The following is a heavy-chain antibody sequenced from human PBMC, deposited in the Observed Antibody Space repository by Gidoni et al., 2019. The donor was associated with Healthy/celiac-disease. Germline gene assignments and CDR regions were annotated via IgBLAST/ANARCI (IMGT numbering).Heavy chain of an antibody. J-gene: IGHJ5*02. CDR2: INHSGST. CDR3: ARVLRYFDWLPRGWFDP. D-gene: IGHD3-9*01. V-gene: IGHV4-34*01. Sequence: QVQLQQWGAGLLKPSETLSLTCAVYGGSFSGYYWSWIRQPPGKGLEWIGEINHSGSTNYNPSLKMRVTISVDTSKNQFSLKLSSVTAADTAVYYCARVLRYFDWLPRGWFDPWGQGTLVTVSS. CDR1: GGSFSGYY.